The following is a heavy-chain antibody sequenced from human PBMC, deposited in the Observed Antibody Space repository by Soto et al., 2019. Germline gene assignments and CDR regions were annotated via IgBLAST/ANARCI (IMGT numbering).Heavy chain of an antibody. CDR3: AKDRGITGTTFYSDY. D-gene: IGHD1-7*01. V-gene: IGHV3-9*01. J-gene: IGHJ4*02. CDR2: ISWNSGSI. Sequence: EVQLVESGGGLVQPGRSLRLSCAASGFTFDDYAMHWVRQAPGKGLEWVSGISWNSGSIGYADSVKGRFTISRDNAKNSLYLQMNRLRSEDTALYYCAKDRGITGTTFYSDYWGQGTLVTVSS. CDR1: GFTFDDYA.